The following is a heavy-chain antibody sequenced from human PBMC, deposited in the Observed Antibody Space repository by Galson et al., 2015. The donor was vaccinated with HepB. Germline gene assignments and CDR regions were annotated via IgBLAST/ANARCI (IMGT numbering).Heavy chain of an antibody. Sequence: SVKVSCKASGFTFTSSAVQWVRQARGQRLEWIGWIVVGSGNTNYAQKFQGRVTITADKSTSTAYMELSSLRSEDTAVYYCARVNYYDSSGYYLRGYFDYWGQGTLVTVSS. CDR2: IVVGSGNT. CDR3: ARVNYYDSSGYYLRGYFDY. D-gene: IGHD3-22*01. CDR1: GFTFTSSA. J-gene: IGHJ4*02. V-gene: IGHV1-58*01.